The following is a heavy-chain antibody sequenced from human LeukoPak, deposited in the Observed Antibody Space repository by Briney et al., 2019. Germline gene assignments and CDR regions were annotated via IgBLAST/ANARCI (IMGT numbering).Heavy chain of an antibody. CDR2: IWSNGINK. CDR1: GFLVSSCG. V-gene: IGHV3-33*03. CDR3: TKERGSVVIGY. D-gene: IGHD2/OR15-2a*01. Sequence: GGSLRLSCAASGFLVSSCGMHWVRQAPGKGLEWVAVIWSNGINKYYADSVKGRFTISRDNSKNTLYLQMNSLRVDDTAVYYCTKERGSVVIGYWGQGTLVSVSS. J-gene: IGHJ4*02.